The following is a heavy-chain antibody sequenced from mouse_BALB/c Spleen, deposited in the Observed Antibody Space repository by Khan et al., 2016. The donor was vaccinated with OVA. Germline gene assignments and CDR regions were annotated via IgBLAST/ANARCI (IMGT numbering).Heavy chain of an antibody. D-gene: IGHD1-1*01. J-gene: IGHJ4*01. CDR2: IGPGSSNA. Sequence: DLVKPGASVKLSCKASGYTFTSYWINWIKQRPGQGLEWIGRIGPGSSNAYYNDMFKDKATLTVDTSSNTAYIQLSSLSSEDSAVYFCARENYYGRSGYAMDYWGQGTSVTVS. CDR1: GYTFTSYW. V-gene: IGHV1S41*01. CDR3: ARENYYGRSGYAMDY.